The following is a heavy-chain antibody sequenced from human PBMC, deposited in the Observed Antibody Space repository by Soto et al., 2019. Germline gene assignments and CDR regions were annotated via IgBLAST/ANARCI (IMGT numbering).Heavy chain of an antibody. J-gene: IGHJ4*02. CDR2: FNPTSGST. D-gene: IGHD6-13*01. V-gene: IGHV1-46*01. Sequence: QVQLVQSGAEVKKPGASVKLSCKASGYTFINYYIHWVRQAPGQGLEWMGIFNPTSGSTNYAQKFLGRVTLTMDTSTRTVYMELSSLRFDDTAVHYCARDLAAGDYWGQGTLVTVSS. CDR3: ARDLAAGDY. CDR1: GYTFINYY.